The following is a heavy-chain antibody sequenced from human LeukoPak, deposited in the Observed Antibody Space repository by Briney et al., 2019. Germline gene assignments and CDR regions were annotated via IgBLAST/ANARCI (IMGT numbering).Heavy chain of an antibody. CDR2: ISAYNGNT. D-gene: IGHD1-26*01. CDR3: ASHLSGHNWFDP. Sequence: ASVKVSCKASGYTFTSYGISWVRQAPGQGLEWMGWISAYNGNTNYAQKLQGRVTMTTDTSTSTAYMGLRSLRSDDTAVYYCASHLSGHNWFDPWGQGTLVTVSS. J-gene: IGHJ5*02. CDR1: GYTFTSYG. V-gene: IGHV1-18*01.